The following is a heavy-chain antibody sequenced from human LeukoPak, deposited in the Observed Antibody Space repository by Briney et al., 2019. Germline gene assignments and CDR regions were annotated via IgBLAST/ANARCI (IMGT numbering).Heavy chain of an antibody. V-gene: IGHV2-70*04. CDR3: ARTGSGYCRSAMCYEFDYFDY. D-gene: IGHD2-2*03. Sequence: SGPALVKPTQTLTLTCTFSGFSLSTSGVRVSWIRQPPGKALEWLARIDWDDDKFYSTSLKTRLTISKDTSKNQVVLTMTNMDPVDTATYYCARTGSGYCRSAMCYEFDYFDYWGQGTLVTVSS. J-gene: IGHJ4*02. CDR2: IDWDDDK. CDR1: GFSLSTSGVR.